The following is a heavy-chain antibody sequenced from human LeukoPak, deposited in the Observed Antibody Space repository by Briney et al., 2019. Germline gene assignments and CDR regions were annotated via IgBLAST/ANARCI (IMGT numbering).Heavy chain of an antibody. CDR2: IYYSGST. CDR3: ARFYLENYLDDAFDI. CDR1: GGSTSSGGYY. J-gene: IGHJ3*02. D-gene: IGHD1-7*01. Sequence: SETLSLTCTVSGGSTSSGGYYWSWIRQHPGKGLEWIGYIYYSGSTYYNPSLKSRVTISVDTSKNQFSLNLSSVTAADTAVYYCARFYLENYLDDAFDIWGQGTMVTVSS. V-gene: IGHV4-31*03.